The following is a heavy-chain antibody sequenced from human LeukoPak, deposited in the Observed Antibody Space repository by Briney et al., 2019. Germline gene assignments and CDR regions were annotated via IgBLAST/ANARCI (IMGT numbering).Heavy chain of an antibody. Sequence: PSETLSLTCTVSGGSINTPNYYWGWIRQTPGKGLEWIGNIFYSGGTYYSPSLTSRVTISVDTSKNQFSLKLSSVTAADTAVYYCARERAHKRGYSSSWYLRLLVWGQGTLITVSS. CDR2: IFYSGGT. V-gene: IGHV4-39*07. D-gene: IGHD6-13*01. CDR1: GGSINTPNYY. J-gene: IGHJ4*02. CDR3: ARERAHKRGYSSSWYLRLLV.